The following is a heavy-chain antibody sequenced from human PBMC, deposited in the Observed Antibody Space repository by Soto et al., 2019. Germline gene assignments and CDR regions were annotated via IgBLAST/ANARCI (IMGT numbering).Heavy chain of an antibody. J-gene: IGHJ4*02. CDR1: GYTFTSYG. D-gene: IGHD3-10*01. V-gene: IGHV1-18*01. Sequence: QVQLVQSGAEVKKPGASVKVSCKASGYTFTSYGISWVRQAPGQGLEWMGWISAYNGNTNYAQKLQGRVTMTTDTSTSTAYLELRSLRSDDTAVYYCARVRGYGSGSYSGVDFDYWGQGTLVTVSS. CDR2: ISAYNGNT. CDR3: ARVRGYGSGSYSGVDFDY.